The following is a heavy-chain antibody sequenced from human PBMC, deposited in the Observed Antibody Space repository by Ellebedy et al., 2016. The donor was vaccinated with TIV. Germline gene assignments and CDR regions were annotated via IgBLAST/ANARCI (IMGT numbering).Heavy chain of an antibody. CDR3: AKGGNSGSYGFDP. Sequence: GESLKISCAASGFTFSSYAMRWVRQAPGKGLEWVSNMSSTGSRTYYADSVEGRFIISRDNSKKTLYLQMNSLRAEDTAVYYCAKGGNSGSYGFDPWGQGTLVTVSS. CDR1: GFTFSSYA. J-gene: IGHJ5*02. CDR2: MSSTGSRT. D-gene: IGHD1-26*01. V-gene: IGHV3-23*01.